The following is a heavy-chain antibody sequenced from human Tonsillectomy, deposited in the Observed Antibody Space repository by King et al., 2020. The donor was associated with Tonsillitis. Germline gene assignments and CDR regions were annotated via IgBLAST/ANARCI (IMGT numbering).Heavy chain of an antibody. Sequence: QLVQSGAEVKKPGASVKVSCKASGYTFTSYGISWVRQAPGQGLEWMGWISAYNGNTNYAQKLQGRVTMTTDTSTSTAYMELRSLRSDDTAVYYCARVVEGGLQSAISLFDYWGQGTLVTVSS. D-gene: IGHD5-24*01. CDR2: ISAYNGNT. CDR1: GYTFTSYG. J-gene: IGHJ4*02. V-gene: IGHV1-18*04. CDR3: ARVVEGGLQSAISLFDY.